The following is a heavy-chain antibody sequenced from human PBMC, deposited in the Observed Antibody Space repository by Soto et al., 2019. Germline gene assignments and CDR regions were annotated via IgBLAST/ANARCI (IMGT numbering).Heavy chain of an antibody. V-gene: IGHV3-21*01. CDR2: ISSSGSFI. CDR3: AREPEGIAAALDY. D-gene: IGHD6-13*01. J-gene: IGHJ4*02. Sequence: EGQLVESGGGLVKPGGSLRLSCAASGFTFRTYGMNWVRRAPGGGLEWVASISSSGSFIYYADSVKGRFTISRDDAEKSLYLQMNSLRAEDTALYYCAREPEGIAAALDYWGRGTLVTVSS. CDR1: GFTFRTYG.